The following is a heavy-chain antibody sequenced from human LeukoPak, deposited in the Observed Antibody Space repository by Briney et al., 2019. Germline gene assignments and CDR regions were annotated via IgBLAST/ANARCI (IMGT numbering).Heavy chain of an antibody. CDR1: GFTFSSYG. CDR3: ARGNTYYDYVWGSYRSNWFDP. Sequence: PGGSLRLSCAASGFTFSSYGMHWVRQAPGKGLEWVAVIWYDGSNKYYADSVKGRFTISRDNSKNTLYLQMNSLRAEDTAVYYCARGNTYYDYVWGSYRSNWFDPWGQGTLVTVSS. CDR2: IWYDGSNK. V-gene: IGHV3-33*01. J-gene: IGHJ5*02. D-gene: IGHD3-16*02.